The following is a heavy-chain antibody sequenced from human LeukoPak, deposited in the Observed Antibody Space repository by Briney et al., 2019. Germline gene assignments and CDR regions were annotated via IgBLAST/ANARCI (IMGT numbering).Heavy chain of an antibody. D-gene: IGHD3-9*01. CDR3: AKDEWYYDILTGYYSGS. V-gene: IGHV3-23*01. CDR2: ISGSGGST. J-gene: IGHJ5*02. CDR1: GFTFSSYA. Sequence: PGGSLRLSCAASGFTFSSYAMHWVRQAPGKGLEWVSAISGSGGSTYYADSVKGRFTISRDNSKNTLYLQMNSLRAEDTAVYYCAKDEWYYDILTGYYSGSWGQGTLVTVSS.